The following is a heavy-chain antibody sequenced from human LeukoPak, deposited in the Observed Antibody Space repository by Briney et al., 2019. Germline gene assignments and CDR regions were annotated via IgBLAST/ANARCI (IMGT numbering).Heavy chain of an antibody. V-gene: IGHV1-18*01. D-gene: IGHD3-10*01. CDR1: GYTFTSYG. Sequence: GASVKVSCKASGYTFTSYGISLVRQAPGQGLEWMGWISAYNGNTNYAQKLQGRVTMTTDTSTSTAYMELRSLRSDDTAVYYCARDRLKGTMVRGVINWGQGTLVTVSS. CDR2: ISAYNGNT. J-gene: IGHJ4*02. CDR3: ARDRLKGTMVRGVIN.